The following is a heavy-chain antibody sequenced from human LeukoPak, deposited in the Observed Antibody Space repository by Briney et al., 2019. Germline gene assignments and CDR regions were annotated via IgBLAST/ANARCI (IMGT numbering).Heavy chain of an antibody. V-gene: IGHV4-59*12. CDR3: AGPGGATLGDAFDI. Sequence: PSETLSLTCTVSGGSISSYYWSWIRQPPGKGLEWIGYFYYSGSTNYNPSLKSRVTISVDSSKNQFSLKLSSVTAADTAVYYCAGPGGATLGDAFDIWGQGTMVTVSS. CDR1: GGSISSYY. CDR2: FYYSGST. D-gene: IGHD1-26*01. J-gene: IGHJ3*02.